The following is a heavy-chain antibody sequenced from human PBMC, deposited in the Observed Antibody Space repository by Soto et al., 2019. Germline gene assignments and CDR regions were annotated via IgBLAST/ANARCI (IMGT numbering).Heavy chain of an antibody. D-gene: IGHD2-8*01. CDR3: ARDNGMAGSFDP. Sequence: GVLRLSCAASGFTFSSYSMNCVRQAPGKGLEWVSYISIGSSTIYYADSVKGRFTISRDNAKNSLSLQMNSLRDEDTAVYYCARDNGMAGSFDPWGQGTLVTVSS. CDR2: ISIGSSTI. V-gene: IGHV3-48*02. J-gene: IGHJ5*02. CDR1: GFTFSSYS.